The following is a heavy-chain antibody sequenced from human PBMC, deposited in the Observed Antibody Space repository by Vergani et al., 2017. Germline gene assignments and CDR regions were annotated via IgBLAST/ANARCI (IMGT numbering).Heavy chain of an antibody. CDR3: ARVFSGNDFDY. J-gene: IGHJ4*02. V-gene: IGHV4-59*01. CDR2: IYYSGST. Sequence: QVQLQESGPGLVKPSETLSLTCTVSGGSISSYYWSWIRQPPGKGLEWIGYIYYSGSTNYNPSLKSRVTISVDTSKNQFSLKLSSVTSADTAVYYCARVFSGNDFDYWGQGTLVTVSS. D-gene: IGHD1-1*01. CDR1: GGSISSYY.